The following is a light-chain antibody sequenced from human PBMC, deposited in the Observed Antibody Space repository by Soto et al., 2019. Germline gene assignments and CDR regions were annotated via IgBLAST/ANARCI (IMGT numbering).Light chain of an antibody. Sequence: EIVLTQSPGTLSLSPGDRATLSCRASQSVSSSYLAWYQQKPGQAPGLLIYGASSRATGIPDRFSGSGSGTDFTLTISRLEPEDFGVYYCQQYGSSQWTFGQGTKVDIK. CDR1: QSVSSSY. V-gene: IGKV3-20*01. J-gene: IGKJ1*01. CDR2: GAS. CDR3: QQYGSSQWT.